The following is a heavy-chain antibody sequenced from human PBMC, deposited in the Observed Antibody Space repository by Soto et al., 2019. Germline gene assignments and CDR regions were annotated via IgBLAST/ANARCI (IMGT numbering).Heavy chain of an antibody. D-gene: IGHD6-19*01. Sequence: SVKVSCKASGGTFSSYAISWVRQAPGQGLEWMGGIIPIFGTANYAQKFQGRVTITADESTSTAYMGLSSLRSEDTAVYYWARVWVGSGWYGNNWFDPWGQGTLVTVSS. CDR1: GGTFSSYA. CDR3: ARVWVGSGWYGNNWFDP. J-gene: IGHJ5*02. CDR2: IIPIFGTA. V-gene: IGHV1-69*13.